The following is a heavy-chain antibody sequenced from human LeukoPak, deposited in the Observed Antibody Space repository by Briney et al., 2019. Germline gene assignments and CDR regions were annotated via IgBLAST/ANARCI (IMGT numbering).Heavy chain of an antibody. CDR2: INHSGST. CDR1: GGSFSGYY. Sequence: SETLSLTCAVYGGSFSGYYWSWIRQPPGKGLEWIGEINHSGSTYYNPSLKSRVTISVDRSKNQFSLKLSSVTAADTAVYYCARGRDGVFDYWGQGTLVTVSS. CDR3: ARGRDGVFDY. V-gene: IGHV4-34*01. D-gene: IGHD4-17*01. J-gene: IGHJ4*02.